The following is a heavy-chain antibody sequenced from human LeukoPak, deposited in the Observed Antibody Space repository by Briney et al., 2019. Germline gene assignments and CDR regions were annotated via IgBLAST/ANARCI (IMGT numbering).Heavy chain of an antibody. CDR2: IWYDGNNK. CDR1: GFTFTNYG. Sequence: GGSLRLSCAAFGFTFTNYGLHWVRQAPGKGLEWVADIWYDGNNKYYADSVKGRFTISRDSSKNTVFLQMNSLRAEDTAVYYCARDDGTGYLVHWGQGTLVTVSS. J-gene: IGHJ4*02. D-gene: IGHD3-22*01. CDR3: ARDDGTGYLVH. V-gene: IGHV3-33*01.